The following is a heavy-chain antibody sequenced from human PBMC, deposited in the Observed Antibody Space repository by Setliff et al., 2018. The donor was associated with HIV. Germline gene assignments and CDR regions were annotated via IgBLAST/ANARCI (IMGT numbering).Heavy chain of an antibody. CDR3: ARASSRLNCSGGSCYRAPYAFDI. Sequence: TSETLSLTCTVSGGSISSYYWSWIRQPAGKGLEWIGHIYTSGSTNYNPSLKSRVTISVDTSKNQFSLKLSSVTAADTAVYYCARASSRLNCSGGSCYRAPYAFDIWGQGTMVTVSS. V-gene: IGHV4-4*07. CDR2: IYTSGST. CDR1: GGSISSYY. D-gene: IGHD2-15*01. J-gene: IGHJ3*02.